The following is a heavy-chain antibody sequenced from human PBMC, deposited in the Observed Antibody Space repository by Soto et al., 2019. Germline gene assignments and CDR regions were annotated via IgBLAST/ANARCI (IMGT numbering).Heavy chain of an antibody. Sequence: SVKVSCKASGFTFTSSAMQWVRQARGQRLEWIGWIVVGSGNTNYAQKFQERVTITRDMSTSTAYMELSSLRSEDTAVYYCAADTHYYGSGPPGMDVWGQGTTVTVSS. D-gene: IGHD3-10*01. CDR3: AADTHYYGSGPPGMDV. CDR2: IVVGSGNT. CDR1: GFTFTSSA. J-gene: IGHJ6*02. V-gene: IGHV1-58*02.